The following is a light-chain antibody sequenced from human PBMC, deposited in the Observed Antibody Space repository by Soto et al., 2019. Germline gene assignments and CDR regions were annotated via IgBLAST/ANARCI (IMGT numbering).Light chain of an antibody. CDR3: QQYGSSPFS. CDR2: GAS. Sequence: EIVWTQSPGTLSLSPGERATLSCRASQSVSSSYLAWYQQKPGQAPRLLIYGASSRATGIPDRSSGSGSGTDFTLTIRGLEPEDFAVYYCQQYGSSPFSFGPGTTVDIK. V-gene: IGKV3-20*01. J-gene: IGKJ3*01. CDR1: QSVSSSY.